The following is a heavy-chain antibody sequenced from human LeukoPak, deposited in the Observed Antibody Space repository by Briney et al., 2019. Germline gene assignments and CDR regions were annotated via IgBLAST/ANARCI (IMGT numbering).Heavy chain of an antibody. D-gene: IGHD6-19*01. CDR3: ARHQWHYYYYMGV. CDR1: GGSISSSSYY. CDR2: IYYSGDT. Sequence: PSETLSLTCTVSGGSISSSSYYWGWIRQPPGKGLEWIVSIYYSGDTYYNPSLKSRRVTISVDTSKNQFSLRPSSVTAADTAVYYCARHQWHYYYYMGVWGKGSTVTVSS. V-gene: IGHV4-39*01. J-gene: IGHJ6*03.